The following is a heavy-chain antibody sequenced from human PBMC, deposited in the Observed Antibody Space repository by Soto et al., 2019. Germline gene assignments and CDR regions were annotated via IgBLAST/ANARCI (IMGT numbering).Heavy chain of an antibody. D-gene: IGHD3-22*01. CDR2: IYYSGST. V-gene: IGHV4-59*12. Sequence: SEILSLTCTVSGGSISSYYWRWIRQPPGKGLEWIGYIYYSGSTNYNPSLKSRVTISVDRSKTQFSLKLSSVTAADTAVYYCARAINYYDSSGDSWFDPWGQGTLVTVSS. J-gene: IGHJ5*02. CDR1: GGSISSYY. CDR3: ARAINYYDSSGDSWFDP.